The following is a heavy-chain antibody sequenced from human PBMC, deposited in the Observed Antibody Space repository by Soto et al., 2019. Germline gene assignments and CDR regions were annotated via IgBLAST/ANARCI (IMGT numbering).Heavy chain of an antibody. Sequence: GGSLRLSCAASGFTFSSYWMSWVRQAPGKGLEWVANIKQDGSEKYYVDSVKGRFTISRDNAKNSLYLQMNSLRAEDTAVYYCARSFGKGPAAIRFDPWGQGTLVTVSS. J-gene: IGHJ5*02. CDR2: IKQDGSEK. CDR3: ARSFGKGPAAIRFDP. V-gene: IGHV3-7*01. CDR1: GFTFSSYW. D-gene: IGHD2-2*01.